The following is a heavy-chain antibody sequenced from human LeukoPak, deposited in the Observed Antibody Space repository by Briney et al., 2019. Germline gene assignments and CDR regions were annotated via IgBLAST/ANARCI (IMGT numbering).Heavy chain of an antibody. CDR3: ARLGVVEPAAIDY. Sequence: GASVKVSCKASGGTFSSYAISWVRQAPGQGLEWMGRIIPILGIANYAQKFQGRVTITADKSTSTAYMELSSLRSEDTAVYYCARLGVVEPAAIDYWGQGTLVTVSS. CDR2: IIPILGIA. CDR1: GGTFSSYA. V-gene: IGHV1-69*04. D-gene: IGHD2-2*02. J-gene: IGHJ4*02.